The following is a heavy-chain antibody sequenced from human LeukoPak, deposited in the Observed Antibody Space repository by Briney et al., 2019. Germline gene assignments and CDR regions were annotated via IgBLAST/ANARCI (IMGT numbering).Heavy chain of an antibody. J-gene: IGHJ4*02. V-gene: IGHV4-4*09. CDR1: GNPIGGYD. Sequence: SDTPCHTCSAAGNPIGGYDWRCRRQPQEKKIEWIGYIYTSGSTNYNPSLKSRVTISVDTSKNQFSLKLSSVTAADTAVYYCARLVYGVTFHFDYWGQGTLVTVSS. D-gene: IGHD2-21*02. CDR2: IYTSGST. CDR3: ARLVYGVTFHFDY.